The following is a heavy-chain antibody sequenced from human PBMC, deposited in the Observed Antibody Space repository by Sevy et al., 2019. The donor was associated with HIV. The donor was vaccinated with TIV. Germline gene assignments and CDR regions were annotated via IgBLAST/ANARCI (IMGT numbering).Heavy chain of an antibody. CDR1: GISISSHW. J-gene: IGHJ6*02. Sequence: GGSLRLSCVGSGISISSHWMNWVRQSPGKGLEWVANVNQDGSEIDYVDSVKGRFTISRENAKNSGYLQMHSLRVVDSGVYYCARAMGVWGQGTTVIVSS. CDR3: ARAMGV. V-gene: IGHV3-7*01. CDR2: VNQDGSEI.